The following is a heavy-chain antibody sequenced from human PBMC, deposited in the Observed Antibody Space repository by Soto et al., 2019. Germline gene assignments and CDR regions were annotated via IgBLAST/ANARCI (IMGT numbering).Heavy chain of an antibody. D-gene: IGHD6-13*01. CDR1: GYTFTSYD. V-gene: IGHV1-8*01. CDR2: MNPNSGNT. J-gene: IGHJ6*02. Sequence: ASVKVSCKASGYTFTSYDINWVRQATGQGLEWMGWMNPNSGNTGYAQKFQGRVTMTRNTSISTAYMELSSLRSEDTAVYYCARAEGQLVRPYYYYYGMDVWGQGTTVTVSS. CDR3: ARAEGQLVRPYYYYYGMDV.